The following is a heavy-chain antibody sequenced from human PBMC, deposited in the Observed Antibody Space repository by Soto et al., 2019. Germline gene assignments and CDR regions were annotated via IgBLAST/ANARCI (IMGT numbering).Heavy chain of an antibody. CDR1: GGSISSGGYY. J-gene: IGHJ6*03. CDR2: IYYSGST. CDR3: ARAPQYYDFWSGYYTDWFGYYYYYMDV. V-gene: IGHV4-31*03. D-gene: IGHD3-3*01. Sequence: SETLSLTCTVSGGSISSGGYYWSWIRQHPGKGLEWIGYIYYSGSTYYNPSLKSRVTISVDTSKNQLSLKLSSVTAADTAVYYCARAPQYYDFWSGYYTDWFGYYYYYMDVWGKGTTVTVSS.